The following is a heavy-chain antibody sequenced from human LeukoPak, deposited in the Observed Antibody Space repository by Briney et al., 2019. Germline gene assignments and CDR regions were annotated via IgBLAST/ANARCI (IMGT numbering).Heavy chain of an antibody. V-gene: IGHV4-59*01. D-gene: IGHD5-12*01. J-gene: IGHJ6*03. Sequence: SETLSLTCTISGGSISSYYWSWIRQPPGKGLEWIGYIYYTGSTNHNPSLKSRVTISVDTSKIQFSLKLSSVTAADTAVYYCARVVYSGYDFRGAMDVWGKGTTVTISS. CDR1: GGSISSYY. CDR2: IYYTGST. CDR3: ARVVYSGYDFRGAMDV.